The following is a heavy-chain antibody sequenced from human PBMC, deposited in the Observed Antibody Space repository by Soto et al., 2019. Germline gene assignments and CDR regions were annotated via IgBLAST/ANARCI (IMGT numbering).Heavy chain of an antibody. CDR2: INAGNGNT. CDR3: ARGGSLYWYFDL. D-gene: IGHD1-26*01. Sequence: QVQLVQSGAEVKKPGASVKVSCKASGYTFTSYAMHWVRQAPGQRLEWMGWINAGNGNTKYSQKFQGRVTITRDTXXXXXXXXLXSXRSEDTAVYYCARGGSLYWYFDLWGRGTLVTVSS. V-gene: IGHV1-3*01. J-gene: IGHJ2*01. CDR1: GYTFTSYA.